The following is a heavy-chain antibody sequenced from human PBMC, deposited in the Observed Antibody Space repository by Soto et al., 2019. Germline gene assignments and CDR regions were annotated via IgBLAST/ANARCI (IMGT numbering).Heavy chain of an antibody. CDR2: IYYSGNT. J-gene: IGHJ5*02. D-gene: IGHD3-10*01. Sequence: PSETLSLTCTVSGGSISSGGYFWSWIRQHPGKGLEWIGHIYYSGNTNYNPSLKSRVTISVDTSKNQFSLKLSSVTAAGTAVYYCARAPSILWFGELSYWFDPWGQGTLVTVSS. V-gene: IGHV4-31*03. CDR3: ARAPSILWFGELSYWFDP. CDR1: GGSISSGGYF.